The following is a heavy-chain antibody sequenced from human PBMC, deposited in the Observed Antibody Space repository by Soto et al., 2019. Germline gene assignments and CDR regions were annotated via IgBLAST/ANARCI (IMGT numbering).Heavy chain of an antibody. CDR1: GFTFSSYG. V-gene: IGHV3-33*01. CDR3: ARSHRIAAAGTRGMDV. D-gene: IGHD6-13*01. J-gene: IGHJ6*02. CDR2: IWYDGSNK. Sequence: PGGSLRLSCAASGFTFSSYGMHWVRQAPGKGLEWVAVIWYDGSNKYYADSVKGRFTISRDNSKNTLYLQMNSLRAEDTAVYYCARSHRIAAAGTRGMDVWGQGTTVTVSS.